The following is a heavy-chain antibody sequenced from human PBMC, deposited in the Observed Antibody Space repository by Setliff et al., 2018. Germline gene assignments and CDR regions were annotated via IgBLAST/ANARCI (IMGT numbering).Heavy chain of an antibody. CDR3: VREGGTAVDVLYYHYDGMDV. CDR1: GGSFSTYY. J-gene: IGHJ6*02. D-gene: IGHD6-19*01. V-gene: IGHV4-34*01. Sequence: SETLSLTCAVYGGSFSTYYWIWIRQPPGKGLEWIGEINHSGSTNYNPSLKSRVTISVDTSKNQFSLKLSSVTAADTALYYCVREGGTAVDVLYYHYDGMDVWGQGTTVTVSS. CDR2: INHSGST.